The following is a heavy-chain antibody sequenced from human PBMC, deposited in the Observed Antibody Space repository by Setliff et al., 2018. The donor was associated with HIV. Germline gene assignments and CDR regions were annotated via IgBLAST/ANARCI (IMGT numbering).Heavy chain of an antibody. CDR3: ARGRDWAKTGDF. J-gene: IGHJ4*02. CDR2: VHPSGSI. V-gene: IGHV4-34*01. Sequence: SETLSLTCAVSGVSFSGDYWSWVRQPPGKGLEWIAEVHPSGSIDYNSSLKSRVAISVDTSNNQFSLTMTSVTAADTAVYYCARGRDWAKTGDFWGQGALVTVSS. CDR1: GVSFSGDY. D-gene: IGHD3-9*01.